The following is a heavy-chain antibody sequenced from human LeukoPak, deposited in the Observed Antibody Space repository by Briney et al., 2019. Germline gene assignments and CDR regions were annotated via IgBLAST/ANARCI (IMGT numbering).Heavy chain of an antibody. CDR1: GFTFSDYY. D-gene: IGHD6-19*01. CDR3: ARDQDSSGWEDAFDI. Sequence: GGSLRLSCAASGFTFSDYYMSWIRQAPGKGLEWVSYISSSGSTIYYADSVKGRSTIFRDNAKNSLYLQMNSLRAEDTAVYYCARDQDSSGWEDAFDIWGQGTMVTVSS. J-gene: IGHJ3*02. CDR2: ISSSGSTI. V-gene: IGHV3-11*04.